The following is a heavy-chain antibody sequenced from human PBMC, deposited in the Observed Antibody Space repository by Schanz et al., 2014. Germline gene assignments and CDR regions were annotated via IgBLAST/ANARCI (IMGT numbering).Heavy chain of an antibody. D-gene: IGHD3-3*01. CDR2: ISWNSGSI. CDR3: AATTILAD. Sequence: EVQLAESGGSLVKPGGSLRLSCAASGFTFRNYKMIWVRQAPGKGLEWVSGISWNSGSIGYADSVKGRFTISRDNAKSSLYLQMNSLRDEDTAVYYCAATTILADWGQGTLVAVSS. CDR1: GFTFRNYK. V-gene: IGHV3-21*01. J-gene: IGHJ4*02.